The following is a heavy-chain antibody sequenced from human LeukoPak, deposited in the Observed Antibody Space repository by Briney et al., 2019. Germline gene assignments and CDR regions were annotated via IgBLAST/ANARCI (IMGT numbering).Heavy chain of an antibody. Sequence: SETLSLTCTVSGGSISSSTYYWGWVREPPGKGLEWIGEINHSGSTNYNPSLKSRVTISVDTSKNQFSLKLSSVTAADTAVYYCARFPFASFDIWGQGTMVTVSS. CDR3: ARFPFASFDI. CDR2: INHSGST. J-gene: IGHJ3*02. V-gene: IGHV4-39*07. CDR1: GGSISSSTYY.